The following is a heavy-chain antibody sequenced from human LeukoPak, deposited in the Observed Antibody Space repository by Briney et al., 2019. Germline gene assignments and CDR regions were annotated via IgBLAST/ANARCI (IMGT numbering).Heavy chain of an antibody. J-gene: IGHJ6*02. Sequence: GGSLRLSCAASGFTFSSYSMNWARQAPGKGLEWVASINHNGNVNYYVDSVKGRFTVSRDNAKNSLYLQMSNLRAEDTAVYFCARGGGLDVWGQGATVTVSS. CDR3: ARGGGLDV. CDR2: INHNGNVN. CDR1: GFTFSSYS. V-gene: IGHV3-7*03. D-gene: IGHD5-12*01.